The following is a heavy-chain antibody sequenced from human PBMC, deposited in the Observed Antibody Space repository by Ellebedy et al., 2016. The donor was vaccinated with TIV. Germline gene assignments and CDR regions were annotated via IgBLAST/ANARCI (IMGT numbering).Heavy chain of an antibody. Sequence: AASAKVSCKASAGTFSSYTITWVRQAPGHGLEWMGGTIPFLGTANYAHKFQDRVTITADKSTSTAYMELSSLRFDDTAVYYCATRGASGDYYEPQNNWFDPWGQGTLVTVSS. CDR3: ATRGASGDYYEPQNNWFDP. V-gene: IGHV1-69*08. D-gene: IGHD3-10*01. J-gene: IGHJ5*02. CDR2: TIPFLGTA. CDR1: AGTFSSYT.